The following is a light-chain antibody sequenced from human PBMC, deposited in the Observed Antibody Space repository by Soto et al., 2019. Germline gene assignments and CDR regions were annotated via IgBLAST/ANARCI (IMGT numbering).Light chain of an antibody. CDR3: QQYDNWPPWT. Sequence: EVAMTQSPATLSVSPGERATLSCRASQSVSSNLAWYQQKPGQAPRLLIYGASTRATGVPVRFSGSGSGTEFTLTIGSLQSEDFAFYYCQQYDNWPPWTFGQGTKVEIK. V-gene: IGKV3-15*01. CDR1: QSVSSN. J-gene: IGKJ1*01. CDR2: GAS.